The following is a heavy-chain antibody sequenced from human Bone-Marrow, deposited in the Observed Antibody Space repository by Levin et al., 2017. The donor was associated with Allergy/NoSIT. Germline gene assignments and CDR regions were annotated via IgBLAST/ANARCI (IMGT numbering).Heavy chain of an antibody. D-gene: IGHD5-24*01. V-gene: IGHV4-31*03. J-gene: IGHJ4*02. CDR2: IYYSGST. CDR1: GGSISSGGYH. CDR3: AREDGSTFDS. Sequence: SETLSLTCTVSGGSISSGGYHWSWIRQHAGKGLEWIGYIYYSGSTYYNPSLKSRAMISLDMSKNQFSLKVTSATAADAAVYYCAREDGSTFDSWGQGTLVTVSS.